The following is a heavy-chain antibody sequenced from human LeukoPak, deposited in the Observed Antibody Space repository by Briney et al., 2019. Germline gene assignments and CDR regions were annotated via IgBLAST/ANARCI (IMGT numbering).Heavy chain of an antibody. CDR2: IYYSGST. J-gene: IGHJ5*02. Sequence: KPSETLSLTCTVSGGSISSSSYYWGWIRQPPGKGLEWIGSIYYSGSTYYNPSLKSRVTISVDTSKNQFSLQLNSVTPEDTAVYYCARASKAVQLDPWGQGTLVTVSS. CDR3: ARASKAVQLDP. D-gene: IGHD6-19*01. CDR1: GGSISSSSYY. V-gene: IGHV4-39*01.